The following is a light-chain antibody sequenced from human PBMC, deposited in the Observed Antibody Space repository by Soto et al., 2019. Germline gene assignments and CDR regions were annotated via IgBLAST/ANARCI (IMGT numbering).Light chain of an antibody. CDR1: SSDVGGYNY. J-gene: IGLJ1*01. Sequence: SGLTQPPSASGSPGQSVSISYTGTSSDVGGYNYVSWYQQHPGKAPKLMIYEVNKRPSGVPDRFSGSKSGNTASLTVSGLQAEDEADYYCSSYAGSSNVFGSGTKVTVL. V-gene: IGLV2-8*01. CDR3: SSYAGSSNV. CDR2: EVN.